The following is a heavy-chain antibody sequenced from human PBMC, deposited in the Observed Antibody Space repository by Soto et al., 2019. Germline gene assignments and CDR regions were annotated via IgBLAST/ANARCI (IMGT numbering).Heavy chain of an antibody. V-gene: IGHV4-59*01. Sequence: PSETLSLASTASSGSINSYYCGWIRQPTGKGLEFIGYVYYNGNTNYNPSFKSRVTISIDTSTNQFSLNLKSVSAADTAVYYCARDGSGVDFWDGPYYFDHWGQGTQVTVSS. CDR1: SGSINSYY. CDR2: VYYNGNT. J-gene: IGHJ4*02. D-gene: IGHD3-3*01. CDR3: ARDGSGVDFWDGPYYFDH.